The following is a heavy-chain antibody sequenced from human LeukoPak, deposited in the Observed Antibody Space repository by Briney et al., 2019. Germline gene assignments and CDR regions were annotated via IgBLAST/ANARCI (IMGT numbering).Heavy chain of an antibody. V-gene: IGHV4-59*01. CDR1: GGSISSYS. J-gene: IGHJ5*02. CDR2: IYYNGDT. D-gene: IGHD3-3*01. CDR3: ARARITTYNWFDP. Sequence: SETLSLTCTVSGGSISSYSWSWIRQPPGKGLEWIGFIYYNGDTNYSPSLKSRVTISVDTSKSQFSLKLTSVTAADTAVYYCARARITTYNWFDPWGQGTLVTVSS.